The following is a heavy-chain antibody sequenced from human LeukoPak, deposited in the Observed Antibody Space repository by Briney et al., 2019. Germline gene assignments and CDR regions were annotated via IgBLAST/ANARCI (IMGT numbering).Heavy chain of an antibody. V-gene: IGHV4-30-2*01. J-gene: IGHJ1*01. CDR2: IYHSGST. D-gene: IGHD4-17*01. Sequence: SSETLSLTCAVSGGSISSGGYSWSWIRQPPGKGLEWIGYIYHSGSTNYNPSLKSRVTISVDTSKTQFSLKLSSVTAADTAVYYCAAATVTTSAEYFQHWGQGTLVTVSS. CDR3: AAATVTTSAEYFQH. CDR1: GGSISSGGYS.